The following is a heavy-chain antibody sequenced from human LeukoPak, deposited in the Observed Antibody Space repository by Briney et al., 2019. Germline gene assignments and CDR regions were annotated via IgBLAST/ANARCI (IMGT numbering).Heavy chain of an antibody. CDR3: AREAGTNWIFGEYFPF. J-gene: IGHJ1*01. CDR1: GYTLTELS. Sequence: GASVKVSCKVSGYTLTELSMHWVRQAPGKGLEWMGGFDPEDGETIYAQKFQGRVTMTEDTSTDTAYMELSGLRSDDTAVYYCAREAGTNWIFGEYFPFWGQGTLVTVSA. D-gene: IGHD1-1*01. CDR2: FDPEDGET. V-gene: IGHV1-24*01.